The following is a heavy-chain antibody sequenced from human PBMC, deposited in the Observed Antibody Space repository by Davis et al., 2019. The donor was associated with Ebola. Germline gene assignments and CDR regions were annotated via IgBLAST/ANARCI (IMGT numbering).Heavy chain of an antibody. CDR2: IKSKTDGGTT. V-gene: IGHV3-15*01. CDR3: TTENGGVVTAYEYFQH. CDR1: GFTFSNAW. Sequence: GESLKISCAASGFTFSNAWMSWVRQAPGKGLEWVGRIKSKTDGGTTDYAAPVKGRFTISRDDSKNTLYLQMNSLKTEDTAVYYCTTENGGVVTAYEYFQHWGQGTLVTVSS. J-gene: IGHJ1*01. D-gene: IGHD2-21*02.